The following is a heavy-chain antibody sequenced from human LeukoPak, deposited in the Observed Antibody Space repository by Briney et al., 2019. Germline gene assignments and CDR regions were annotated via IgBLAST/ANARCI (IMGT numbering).Heavy chain of an antibody. CDR1: VFTFSSYA. V-gene: IGHV3-23*01. Sequence: TGGSLRLSCAASVFTFSSYAMSWVRQAPGKGLEWVSAISGSGGSTYYADSVKGRFTISRDNSKNTLYLQMNSLRAEDTAVYYRAKAPGLAVAGLDYWGQGTLVTVSS. D-gene: IGHD6-19*01. CDR3: AKAPGLAVAGLDY. CDR2: ISGSGGST. J-gene: IGHJ4*02.